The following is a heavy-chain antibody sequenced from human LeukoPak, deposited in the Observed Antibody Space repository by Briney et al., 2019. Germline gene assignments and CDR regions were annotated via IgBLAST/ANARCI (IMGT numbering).Heavy chain of an antibody. D-gene: IGHD5-18*01. J-gene: IGHJ4*02. Sequence: SETLSLTCAVSGGSISSSNWWSWVRQPPGKGLEWIGEIYHSGSTNYNPSLKSRVTISVDTSKNQFSLKLSSVTAADTAVYYCARGLYNYGHGDYWGQXTLVTVSS. CDR1: GGSISSSNW. CDR3: ARGLYNYGHGDY. V-gene: IGHV4-4*02. CDR2: IYHSGST.